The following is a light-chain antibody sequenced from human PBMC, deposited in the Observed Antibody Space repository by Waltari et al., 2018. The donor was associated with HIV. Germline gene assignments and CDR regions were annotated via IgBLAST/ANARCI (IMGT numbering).Light chain of an antibody. J-gene: IGKJ2*01. V-gene: IGKV3D-15*01. Sequence: TQSPVTLSVSRGERVTLSCRASQSVNSHLAWYQHKPGQAPRLLIYGASTRATGIPARFSGSGSGTEFSLTISSLQSEDFAVYYCQQYNDWPPYTFGQGTKLEI. CDR3: QQYNDWPPYT. CDR1: QSVNSH. CDR2: GAS.